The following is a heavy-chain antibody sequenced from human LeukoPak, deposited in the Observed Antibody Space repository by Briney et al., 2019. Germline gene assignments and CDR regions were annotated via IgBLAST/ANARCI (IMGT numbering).Heavy chain of an antibody. V-gene: IGHV3-73*01. D-gene: IGHD2-15*01. J-gene: IGHJ4*02. CDR3: TSLGSGLLLR. CDR1: GVTLKGSA. Sequence: GSLKLFWGTSGVTLKGSAMHLVRQAFGEGLGGVGRIRSKANSYATAYAASVKGRFTISRDDSKNTAYLQMNSLKTEDTAVYYCTSLGSGLLLRWGQGTLVTVSS. CDR2: IRSKANSYAT.